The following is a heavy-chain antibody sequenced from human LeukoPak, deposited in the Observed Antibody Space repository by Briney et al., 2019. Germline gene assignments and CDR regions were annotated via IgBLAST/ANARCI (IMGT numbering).Heavy chain of an antibody. D-gene: IGHD4-17*01. CDR2: IYSDGLT. CDR3: ARDRVELTTVNRSFYYYGMDV. J-gene: IGHJ6*02. Sequence: GRSLRLSCAASGLTFSSYSMNWVRQAPGKGLEWISIIYSDGLTYYADSVEDRFTISRDNSKNTLYLQMNTLRAEDTAVYYCARDRVELTTVNRSFYYYGMDVWGQGTTVTVSS. CDR1: GLTFSSYS. V-gene: IGHV3-66*01.